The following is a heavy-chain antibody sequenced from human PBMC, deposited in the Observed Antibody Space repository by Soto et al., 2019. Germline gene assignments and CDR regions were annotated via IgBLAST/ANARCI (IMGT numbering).Heavy chain of an antibody. CDR3: VRDHCSSTSCYSAVDY. CDR1: GYYFTSYG. V-gene: IGHV1-18*04. Sequence: QVQLVQSGAEVKKPGASVKVSCKASGYYFTSYGISWVRQAPGQGLEWMGWISAYNGNTNYAQNLQGRVTMTTDTSTSTAYMELRRLRSDDTAVYYCVRDHCSSTSCYSAVDYWGQGTLVTVSS. CDR2: ISAYNGNT. J-gene: IGHJ4*02. D-gene: IGHD2-2*02.